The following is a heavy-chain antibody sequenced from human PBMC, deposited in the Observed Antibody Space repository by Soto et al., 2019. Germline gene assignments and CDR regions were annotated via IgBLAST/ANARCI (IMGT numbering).Heavy chain of an antibody. J-gene: IGHJ6*02. V-gene: IGHV1-3*01. CDR2: IDAANGKR. CDR3: ARAPFRGVVLGGMDV. CDR1: GYIFTTYA. Sequence: ASVKVSCKASGYIFTTYALHWVRQAPGQNFEWMGWIDAANGKRKYSQKFQGRVTITRDTSASTAYMDLSDLKSEDTAVYYCARAPFRGVVLGGMDVWGQGTTVTVSS. D-gene: IGHD3-10*01.